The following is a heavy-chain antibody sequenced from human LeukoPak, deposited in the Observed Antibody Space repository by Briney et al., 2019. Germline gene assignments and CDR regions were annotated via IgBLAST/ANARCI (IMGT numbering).Heavy chain of an antibody. D-gene: IGHD3-22*01. Sequence: GASVKVSCKASGYTFTYYYMHWVRQAPGQGLEWMGWINPHSGGTNYAQKFEGRLTMTRDTSISTAYMELSRLRSDDTAVYYCARHGGSYYYDRSGFRVWGQGTLVTVSS. CDR3: ARHGGSYYYDRSGFRV. CDR1: GYTFTYYY. CDR2: INPHSGGT. J-gene: IGHJ4*02. V-gene: IGHV1-2*02.